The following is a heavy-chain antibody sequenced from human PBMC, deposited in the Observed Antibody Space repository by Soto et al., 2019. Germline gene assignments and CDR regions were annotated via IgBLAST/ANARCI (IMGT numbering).Heavy chain of an antibody. CDR1: GFTFYNYG. V-gene: IGHV3-33*06. D-gene: IGHD1-26*01. CDR2: IWPDGDIE. CDR3: AKVGIVATTQMGGFEP. J-gene: IGHJ5*02. Sequence: QVQLVESGGGVVQPGRSLRLSCVASGFTFYNYGMHWVRQAPGKGLEWVAAIWPDGDIEHYPDSVKGRFAISRDNSRNTLYLQMRSLRAEDTAMYYCAKVGIVATTQMGGFEPWGQGTRVIVSS.